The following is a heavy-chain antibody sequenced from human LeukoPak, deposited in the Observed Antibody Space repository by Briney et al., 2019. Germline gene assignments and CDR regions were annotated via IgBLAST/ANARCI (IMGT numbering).Heavy chain of an antibody. CDR1: GGAFSGYY. CDR3: ARKNITMIKGTLFDY. V-gene: IGHV4-34*01. Sequence: SETLSLTCAVYGGAFSGYYWSWIRQPPGKGLEWIGEINHSGSTDYNPSLKSRVTMSVDTSKNQFSLRLSSVTAAGTAVYYCARKNITMIKGTLFDYWGQGSLVTVSS. CDR2: INHSGST. J-gene: IGHJ4*02. D-gene: IGHD3-22*01.